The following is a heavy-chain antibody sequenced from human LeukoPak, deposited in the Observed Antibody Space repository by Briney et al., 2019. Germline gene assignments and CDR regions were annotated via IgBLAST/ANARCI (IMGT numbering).Heavy chain of an antibody. CDR2: IYHSGST. Sequence: SETLSLTCTVSGHSISSGYYWGWIRQPPGKGLEWIGSIYHSGSTYYNPSLKSRVTISVDTSKNQFSLKLSSVTAADTAVYYCARPGGNAEYYFDYWGQGTLVTVSS. J-gene: IGHJ4*02. CDR1: GHSISSGYY. V-gene: IGHV4-38-2*02. D-gene: IGHD4-23*01. CDR3: ARPGGNAEYYFDY.